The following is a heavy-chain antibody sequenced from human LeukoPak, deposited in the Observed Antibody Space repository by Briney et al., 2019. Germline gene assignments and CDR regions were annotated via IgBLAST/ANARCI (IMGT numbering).Heavy chain of an antibody. Sequence: GGSLRLSCEGSGFSFNGYAMSWVRQAPGKGLEWVAVTGGSDDNTHYAASVKGRFTISRDNSENRLFLQMNSLRTDDSALCYCTKDLMTGFSSGWYFAYWGQGTLVTVSS. CDR3: TKDLMTGFSSGWYFAY. J-gene: IGHJ4*02. CDR1: GFSFNGYA. D-gene: IGHD6-19*01. V-gene: IGHV3-23*01. CDR2: TGGSDDNT.